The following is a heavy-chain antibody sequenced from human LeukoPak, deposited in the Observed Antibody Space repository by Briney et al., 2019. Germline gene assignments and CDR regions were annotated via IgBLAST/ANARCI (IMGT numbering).Heavy chain of an antibody. CDR1: GGSISSYY. CDR2: IYTSGST. CDR3: ARHIAGAYYYYYYYGMDV. D-gene: IGHD6-13*01. J-gene: IGHJ6*02. V-gene: IGHV4-4*08. Sequence: SETLSLTCTVSGGSISSYYWSWIRQPPGKGLEWIGYIYTSGSTNYNPSLKSRVTISVDTSKNQFSLKLSSVTAADTAVYYCARHIAGAYYYYYYYGMDVWGQGTTVTVSS.